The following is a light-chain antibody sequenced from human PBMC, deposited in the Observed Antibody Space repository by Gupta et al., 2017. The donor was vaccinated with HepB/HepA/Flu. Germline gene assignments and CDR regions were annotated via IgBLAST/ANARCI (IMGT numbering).Light chain of an antibody. V-gene: IGKV1-9*01. CDR3: QQFNTYPLT. CDR2: AAS. CDR1: QGISSY. Sequence: DIQLTQSPSFLSASVGDRVTITCRASQGISSYLAWYQQKPGKAPKLLIYAASTLQSGVPSRFSGSGSGTEFTLTISSLQPEDFATYYCQQFNTYPLTVGGGTKVEI. J-gene: IGKJ4*01.